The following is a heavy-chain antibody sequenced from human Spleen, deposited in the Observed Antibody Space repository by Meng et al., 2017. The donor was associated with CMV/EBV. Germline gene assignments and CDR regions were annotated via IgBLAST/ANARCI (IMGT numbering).Heavy chain of an antibody. CDR3: ARDPVVPAGRGWFDP. CDR1: GYSFTRYD. CDR2: LSAYNGNT. D-gene: IGHD2-2*01. J-gene: IGHJ5*02. V-gene: IGHV1-18*01. Sequence: ASVKVSCKTSGYSFTRYDINWVRQAPGQGLEWMGWLSAYNGNTNYAQKLQGRVTMTTDTSTSTAYMELRSLRSDDTAVYYWARDPVVPAGRGWFDPWGQGTLVTVSS.